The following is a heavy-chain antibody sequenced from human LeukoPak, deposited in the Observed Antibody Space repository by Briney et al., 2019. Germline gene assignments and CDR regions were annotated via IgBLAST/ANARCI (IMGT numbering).Heavy chain of an antibody. D-gene: IGHD2-2*02. CDR1: GYTFTGYY. V-gene: IGHV1-2*02. CDR3: ARGPFAIEGAFDI. Sequence: ASVKVSCKASGYTFTGYYTHWVRQAPGQGLEWMGWINPNSGGTNYAQKFQGRVTMTRDTSISTAYMELSSLRSEDTAVYYCARGPFAIEGAFDIWGQGTMVTVSS. J-gene: IGHJ3*02. CDR2: INPNSGGT.